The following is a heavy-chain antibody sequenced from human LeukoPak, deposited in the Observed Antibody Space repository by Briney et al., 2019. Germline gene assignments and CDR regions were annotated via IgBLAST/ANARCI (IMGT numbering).Heavy chain of an antibody. J-gene: IGHJ4*02. CDR3: ARHNYDFWSGYYILDY. V-gene: IGHV4-59*08. CDR2: IYYSGST. Sequence: SETLSLTCTVSGGSISSYYWSWLRQPPGKGLEWIGYIYYSGSTNYNPSLKSRVTISVDTSKNQFSLKLSSVTAADTAVYYCARHNYDFWSGYYILDYWGQGTLVTVSS. CDR1: GGSISSYY. D-gene: IGHD3-3*01.